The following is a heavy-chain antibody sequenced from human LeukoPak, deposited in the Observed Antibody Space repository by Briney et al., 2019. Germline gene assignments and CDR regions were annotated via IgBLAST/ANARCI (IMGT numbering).Heavy chain of an antibody. CDR3: ARRGGSYYAREIDY. CDR2: ISSSSSTI. Sequence: PGGSLRLSCAASGFTFSSYSMNWVRQAPGKGLEWASYISSSSSTIYYADSVKGRFTISRDNAKNSLYLQMNSLRAEDTAVYYCARRGGSYYAREIDYWGQGTLVTVSS. CDR1: GFTFSSYS. D-gene: IGHD1-26*01. V-gene: IGHV3-48*04. J-gene: IGHJ4*02.